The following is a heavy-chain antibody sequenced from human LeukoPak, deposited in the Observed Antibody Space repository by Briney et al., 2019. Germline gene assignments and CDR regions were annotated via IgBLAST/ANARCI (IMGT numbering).Heavy chain of an antibody. CDR3: ARDSSWFYYFDY. J-gene: IGHJ4*02. V-gene: IGHV4-34*01. CDR1: GGSFSGYY. Sequence: SETPSLTCAVYGGSFSGYYWSWIRQPPGKGLEWIGEINHSGSTNYNPSLKSRVTISVDTSKNQFSLKLSSVTAADTAVYYCARDSSWFYYFDYWGQGTLVTVSS. D-gene: IGHD6-13*01. CDR2: INHSGST.